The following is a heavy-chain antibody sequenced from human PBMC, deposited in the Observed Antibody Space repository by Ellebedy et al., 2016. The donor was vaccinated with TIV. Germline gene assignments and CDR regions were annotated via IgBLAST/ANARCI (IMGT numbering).Heavy chain of an antibody. Sequence: GESLKISXAASGFTVSNNYMSWVRQAPGKGLEWVSLIYSGGSTYYADSVKGRFTISRDNSKNTLYLQMSSLRAEDTAVYYCVKDSYVTDVWGQGTTVTVSS. J-gene: IGHJ6*02. CDR2: IYSGGST. CDR3: VKDSYVTDV. CDR1: GFTVSNNY. V-gene: IGHV3-53*05.